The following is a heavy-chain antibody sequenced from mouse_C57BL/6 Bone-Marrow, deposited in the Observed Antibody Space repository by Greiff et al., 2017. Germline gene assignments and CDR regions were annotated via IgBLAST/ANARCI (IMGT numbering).Heavy chain of an antibody. V-gene: IGHV1-54*01. D-gene: IGHD4-1*01. CDR1: GYAFTNYL. J-gene: IGHJ2*01. CDR2: INPGSGGT. CDR3: ARRDWGVGDY. Sequence: VQLQQSGAELVRPGTSVKVSCKASGYAFTNYLIEWVKQRPGQGLEWIGVINPGSGGTNYNEKFKGKATLTADKSSSTAYMQLSSLTSEDSAVYVCARRDWGVGDYWGQGTTPTVSS.